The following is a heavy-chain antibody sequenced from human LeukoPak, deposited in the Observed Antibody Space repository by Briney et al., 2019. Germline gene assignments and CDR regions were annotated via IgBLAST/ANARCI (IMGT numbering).Heavy chain of an antibody. CDR2: INHSGST. V-gene: IGHV4-34*01. CDR3: ARGSGDY. Sequence: SSETLSLTCAVYGVSFSGYYWSWIRQPPGKGLEWIGEINHSGSTNYNPSLKSRVTISVDTSKNQFSLKLSSVTAADTAVYYCARGSGDYWGQGTLVTVSS. J-gene: IGHJ4*02. CDR1: GVSFSGYY.